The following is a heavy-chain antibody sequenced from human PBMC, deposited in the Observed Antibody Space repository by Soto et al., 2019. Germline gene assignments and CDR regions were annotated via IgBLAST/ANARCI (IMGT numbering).Heavy chain of an antibody. J-gene: IGHJ6*02. D-gene: IGHD5-12*01. CDR2: ISSSSSYI. CDR3: ARDVATTPHYYYYYGMDV. V-gene: IGHV3-21*01. Sequence: EVQLVESGGGLVKPGGSLRLSCAASGFTFSSYSMNWVRQAPGKGLEWVSSISSSSSYIYYADSVKGRFTISRDNAKNSLYLQMNSLRAEDTAVYYCARDVATTPHYYYYYGMDVWGQGTTVTVSS. CDR1: GFTFSSYS.